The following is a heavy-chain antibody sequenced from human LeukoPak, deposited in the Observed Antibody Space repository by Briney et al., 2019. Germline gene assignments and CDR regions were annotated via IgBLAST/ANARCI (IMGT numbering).Heavy chain of an antibody. V-gene: IGHV3-7*01. CDR3: ARSHLLWFGEKGFDY. J-gene: IGHJ4*02. CDR2: IKQDGSEK. D-gene: IGHD3-10*01. Sequence: PVGSLRLSCAASGFTFSSYWMSWVRQAPGKGLEWVANIKQDGSEKYYVDSVKGRFTISRDNAKNSLYLQMNSLRAEDTAVYYCARSHLLWFGEKGFDYWGQGTLVTVSS. CDR1: GFTFSSYW.